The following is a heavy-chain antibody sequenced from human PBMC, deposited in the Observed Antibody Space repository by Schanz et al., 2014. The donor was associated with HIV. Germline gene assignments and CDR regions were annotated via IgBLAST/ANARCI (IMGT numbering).Heavy chain of an antibody. V-gene: IGHV3-74*01. Sequence: EVQLVESGGGLVQPGGSLRLSCAASGFTFSNDWMHWVRQAPGKGLVWVSRINALGTTTAYADSVKGRFAISRDNAKRKREGQMKSLRAEEAAVFYCARESNGAFDLWGRAPLFTVSS. CDR2: INALGTTT. J-gene: IGHJ2*01. CDR3: ARESNGAFDL. CDR1: GFTFSNDW.